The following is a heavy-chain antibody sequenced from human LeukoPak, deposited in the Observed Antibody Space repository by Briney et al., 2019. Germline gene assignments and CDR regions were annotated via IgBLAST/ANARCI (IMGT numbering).Heavy chain of an antibody. V-gene: IGHV4-39*07. CDR1: GGSISSSSYY. CDR2: IYYSGST. J-gene: IGHJ3*02. D-gene: IGHD3-22*01. CDR3: ARDLTYYYDSSGRRGSAFDI. Sequence: SETLSLTCTVSGGSISSSSYYWGWIRQPPGKGLEWIGSIYYSGSTYYNPSLKSRVTTSVDTSKNQFSLKLSSVTAADTAVYYCARDLTYYYDSSGRRGSAFDIWGQGTMVTVSS.